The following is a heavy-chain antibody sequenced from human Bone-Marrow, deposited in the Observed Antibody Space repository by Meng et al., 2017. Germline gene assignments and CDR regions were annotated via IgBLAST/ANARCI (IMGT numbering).Heavy chain of an antibody. CDR3: AILGSIQDYYYGMDV. Sequence: GSLRLSCAVYGGSFSGYYWSWIRQPPGKGLEWIGEINHSGSTNYNPSLKSRVTISVDTSKNQFSLKLSSVTAADTAVYYCAILGSIQDYYYGMDVWGQGTTVT. CDR2: INHSGST. D-gene: IGHD2/OR15-2a*01. V-gene: IGHV4-34*01. CDR1: GGSFSGYY. J-gene: IGHJ6*01.